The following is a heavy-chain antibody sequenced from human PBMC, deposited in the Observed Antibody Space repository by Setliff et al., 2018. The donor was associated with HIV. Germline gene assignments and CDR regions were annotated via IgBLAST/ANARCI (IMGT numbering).Heavy chain of an antibody. Sequence: PSETLSLTCTVSGGSISNFYWSWIRQPPGKGLEWIGYIYTSGSTSYNPSLRSRVTISVDKSKNQFSLKLNSVTAADTAVYYCARHGTWNSQRFHFDYWGQGTPVTVSS. V-gene: IGHV4-4*09. J-gene: IGHJ4*02. D-gene: IGHD1-7*01. CDR1: GGSISNFY. CDR3: ARHGTWNSQRFHFDY. CDR2: IYTSGST.